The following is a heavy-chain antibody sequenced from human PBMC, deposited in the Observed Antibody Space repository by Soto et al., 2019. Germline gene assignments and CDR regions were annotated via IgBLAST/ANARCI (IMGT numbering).Heavy chain of an antibody. CDR2: ISGSGGST. D-gene: IGHD6-13*01. J-gene: IGHJ4*02. Sequence: GGSLRLSCASSGFTFVGYAMSLVRQAPGKGLEWVSAISGSGGSTYYADSVKGRFTISRDNSKNTLYLQMNSLRAEDTAVYYCAKDGILAAADPFDYWGQGTLVTVSS. CDR1: GFTFVGYA. V-gene: IGHV3-23*01. CDR3: AKDGILAAADPFDY.